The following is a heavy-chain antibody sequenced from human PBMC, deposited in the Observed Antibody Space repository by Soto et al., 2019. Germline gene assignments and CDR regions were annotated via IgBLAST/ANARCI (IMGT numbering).Heavy chain of an antibody. Sequence: EVQLVESGGGLVQPGGSLRLSCAASGFTFSSYSMNWVRQAPGKGLEWVSYISSCSSTIYYADSVKGRFTISRDNAKNSLYLQMNSLRAEDTAVYYCARGGGCSGGSCNFDYWGQGTLVTVSS. J-gene: IGHJ4*02. CDR2: ISSCSSTI. V-gene: IGHV3-48*01. CDR3: ARGGGCSGGSCNFDY. D-gene: IGHD2-15*01. CDR1: GFTFSSYS.